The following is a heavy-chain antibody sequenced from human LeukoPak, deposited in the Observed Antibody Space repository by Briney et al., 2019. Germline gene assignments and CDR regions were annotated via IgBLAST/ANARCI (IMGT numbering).Heavy chain of an antibody. CDR1: GGSISSYY. V-gene: IGHV4-59*12. D-gene: IGHD2-8*01. CDR2: IYYSGST. J-gene: IGHJ6*02. CDR3: AREGLGYCTNGVCPYGGMDV. Sequence: SETLSLTCTVSGGSISSYYWSWIRQPPGKGLEWIGYIYYSGSTNYNPSLKSRVTISVDTSKNQFSLKLSSVTAADTAVYYCAREGLGYCTNGVCPYGGMDVWGQGTTVTVSS.